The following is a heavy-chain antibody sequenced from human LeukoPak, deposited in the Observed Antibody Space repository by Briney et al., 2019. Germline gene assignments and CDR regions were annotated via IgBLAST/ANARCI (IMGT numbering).Heavy chain of an antibody. CDR1: GFTFSSYS. J-gene: IGHJ3*02. CDR2: ISSSSSTI. D-gene: IGHD2-21*01. Sequence: QSGGSLRLSCAASGFTFSSYSMNWVRQAPGKGLEWVSYISSSSSTIYYADSVKGRFTISRDNAKNSLYLQMNSLRAEDTAVYYCANEDPVARDAFDIWGQGTMVTISS. V-gene: IGHV3-48*01. CDR3: ANEDPVARDAFDI.